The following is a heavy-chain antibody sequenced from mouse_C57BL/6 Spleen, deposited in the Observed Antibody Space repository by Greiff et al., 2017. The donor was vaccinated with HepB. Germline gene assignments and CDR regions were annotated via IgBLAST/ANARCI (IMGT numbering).Heavy chain of an antibody. CDR1: GYTFTSYW. Sequence: QVQLQQPGAELVMPGASVKLSCKASGYTFTSYWMHWVKQRPGQGLEWIGEIDPSDSYTNYNQKFKGKSTLTVDKSSSTAYMQLSSLTSEDSAVYDCARGQLRLHFDYWGQGTTLTVSS. CDR3: ARGQLRLHFDY. J-gene: IGHJ2*01. CDR2: IDPSDSYT. D-gene: IGHD3-2*02. V-gene: IGHV1-69*01.